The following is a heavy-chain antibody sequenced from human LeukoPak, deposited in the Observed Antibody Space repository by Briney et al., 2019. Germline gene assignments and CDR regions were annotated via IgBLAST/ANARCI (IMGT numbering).Heavy chain of an antibody. V-gene: IGHV4-39*07. J-gene: IGHJ4*02. CDR2: INHSGST. D-gene: IGHD3-3*01. CDR1: GGSIISSSSY. CDR3: ARSGAGYDFWSGYFDY. Sequence: SETLSLTCIISGGSIISSSSYWGWIRQPPGKGLEWIGEINHSGSTNYNPSLKSRVTISVDTSKNQFSLKLSSVTAADTAVYYCARSGAGYDFWSGYFDYWGQGTLVTVSS.